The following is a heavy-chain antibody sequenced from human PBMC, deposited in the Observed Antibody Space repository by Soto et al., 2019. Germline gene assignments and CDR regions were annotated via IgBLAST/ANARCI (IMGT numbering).Heavy chain of an antibody. CDR1: VFTFSSYS. CDR2: ISSSSSYI. CDR3: ARGYDFWSGYRSYWYFDL. D-gene: IGHD3-3*01. V-gene: IGHV3-21*01. Sequence: PWWSLRLSCSASVFTFSSYSMNWFRQAPGKGLEWVSSISSSSSYIYYADSVKGRFTISRDNAKNSLYLQMNSLRAEDTAVYYCARGYDFWSGYRSYWYFDLWGRGTLVTVSS. J-gene: IGHJ2*01.